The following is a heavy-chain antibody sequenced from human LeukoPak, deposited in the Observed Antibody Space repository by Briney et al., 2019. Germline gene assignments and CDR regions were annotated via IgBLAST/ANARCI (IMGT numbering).Heavy chain of an antibody. CDR3: PRESTPVDY. V-gene: IGHV3-48*04. CDR2: ISSSGSTI. CDR1: GFTFNNAW. J-gene: IGHJ4*02. Sequence: PGGSLRLSCAASGFTFNNAWMNWVRQAPGKGLEWVSYISSSGSTIYYADSVKGRFTISRDNAKNSLYLQMNSLRAEDTAVYYCPRESTPVDYCGQGTLVTVSS. D-gene: IGHD5/OR15-5a*01.